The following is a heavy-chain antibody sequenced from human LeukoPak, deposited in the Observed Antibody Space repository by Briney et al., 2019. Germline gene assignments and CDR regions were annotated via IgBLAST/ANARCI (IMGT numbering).Heavy chain of an antibody. D-gene: IGHD6-19*01. Sequence: PGGSLRLSCAASGFTFSSYGMHWVRQAPGKGLEWAAFIRFDGSHQSYGGSVKGRFTISRDNSKNTLYLQMNTLRAEDTAVYYCAKVGGIAVAGYYYMDVWGTGTTVTVSS. CDR3: AKVGGIAVAGYYYMDV. CDR1: GFTFSSYG. J-gene: IGHJ6*03. V-gene: IGHV3-30*02. CDR2: IRFDGSHQ.